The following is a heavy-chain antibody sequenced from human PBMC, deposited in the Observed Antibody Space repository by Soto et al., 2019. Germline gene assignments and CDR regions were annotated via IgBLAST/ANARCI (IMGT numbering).Heavy chain of an antibody. CDR1: GYTFTSYA. CDR3: ARVFRYSYGRKEYYYSGMDV. D-gene: IGHD5-18*01. J-gene: IGHJ6*02. Sequence: ASVKVSCKASGYTFTSYAMHWVRQAPGQRLEWMGWINAGNGNTKYSQKFQGRVTITRDTSASTAYMELSSLRSEDTAVYYCARVFRYSYGRKEYYYSGMDVWGQGTTVTVYS. V-gene: IGHV1-3*01. CDR2: INAGNGNT.